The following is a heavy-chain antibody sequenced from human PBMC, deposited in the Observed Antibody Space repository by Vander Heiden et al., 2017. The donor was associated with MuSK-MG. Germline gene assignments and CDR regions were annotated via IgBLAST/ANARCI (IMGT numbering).Heavy chain of an antibody. D-gene: IGHD3-10*01. Sequence: LQLPDSGPGLVKPSASMSLTSTVSGGSFASSSSHGGCIRQPPEKGLELIGSIYSSGSTYYNPSLRSRVTISVDTSQNQSSLKLSSVTDADTAVYYCARNVLLWFGEFPSLGWFGPWGQGTLVTVSS. V-gene: IGHV4-39*01. CDR1: GGSFASSSSH. CDR3: ARNVLLWFGEFPSLGWFGP. CDR2: IYSSGST. J-gene: IGHJ5*02.